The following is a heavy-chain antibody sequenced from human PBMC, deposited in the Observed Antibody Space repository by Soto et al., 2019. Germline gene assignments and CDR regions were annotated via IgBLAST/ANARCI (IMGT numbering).Heavy chain of an antibody. D-gene: IGHD1-26*01. CDR3: ARVRATGGLDY. CDR2: IWYDGSNK. CDR1: GFTFSSYG. J-gene: IGHJ4*02. V-gene: IGHV3-33*01. Sequence: QVQLVESGGGVVQPGRSLRLSCAASGFTFSSYGMHWVRQAPGKGLEWVAVIWYDGSNKYYADSVKGRFTISRDNSKNTLYLQMNSLRAEDTAVYHCARVRATGGLDYWGQGTLVTVSS.